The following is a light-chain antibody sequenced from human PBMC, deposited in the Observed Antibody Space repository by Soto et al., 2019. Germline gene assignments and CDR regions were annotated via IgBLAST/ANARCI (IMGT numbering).Light chain of an antibody. Sequence: QSVLTQPASVSGSPGQSIAVSCTGSSSDVGSYNSVSWYQQHPGKAPKLVIYEGSKRPSGVSDRFSGSKSGNTASLTISGLQPEDEADYYCCSYVGDPYAFGTGTKLTVL. J-gene: IGLJ1*01. CDR3: CSYVGDPYA. CDR2: EGS. CDR1: SSDVGSYNS. V-gene: IGLV2-23*01.